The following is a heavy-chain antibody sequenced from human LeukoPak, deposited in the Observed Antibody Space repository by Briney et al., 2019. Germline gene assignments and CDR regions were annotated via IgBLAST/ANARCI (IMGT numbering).Heavy chain of an antibody. Sequence: SETLSLTCTVSGGSISSYYWSWIRQPPGKGLEWIGYIYYSGGTNYNPSLKSRVTISVDTSKNQFSLKLSSVTAADTAVYYCARHPSRSYYDSSGELDYWGQGTLVTVSS. CDR2: IYYSGGT. V-gene: IGHV4-59*08. D-gene: IGHD3-22*01. J-gene: IGHJ4*02. CDR1: GGSISSYY. CDR3: ARHPSRSYYDSSGELDY.